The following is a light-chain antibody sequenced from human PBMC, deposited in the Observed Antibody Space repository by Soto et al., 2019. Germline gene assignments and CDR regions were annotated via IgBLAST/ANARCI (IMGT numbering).Light chain of an antibody. CDR2: AAS. J-gene: IGKJ2*01. CDR3: QQSYSTPYT. Sequence: DTPMTQSPSSLSASVGDRVTITCRASQSISAYLNWYQQKPGKAPKLLIYAASSLQSGVPPRFRGSGSGTDFTLTISSLQPEDFATYYCQQSYSTPYTFGQGTKVEIK. V-gene: IGKV1-39*01. CDR1: QSISAY.